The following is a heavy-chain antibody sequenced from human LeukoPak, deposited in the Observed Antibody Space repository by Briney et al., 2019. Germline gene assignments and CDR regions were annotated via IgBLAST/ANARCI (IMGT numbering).Heavy chain of an antibody. CDR3: TRDTGTTGEVKFDP. CDR1: GGSISTYS. Sequence: SETLSLTCTVSGGSISTYSWNWIRQPAGKGLEWIGRIYTSGSTTYNPSLKSRVTMSVDTSKSQFSLNLMSVTAADTAVYYCTRDTGTTGEVKFDPWGQGTLVTVSS. V-gene: IGHV4-4*07. D-gene: IGHD4-17*01. J-gene: IGHJ5*02. CDR2: IYTSGST.